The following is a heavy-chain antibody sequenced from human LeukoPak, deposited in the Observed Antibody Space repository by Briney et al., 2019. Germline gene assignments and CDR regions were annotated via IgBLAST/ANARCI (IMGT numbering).Heavy chain of an antibody. Sequence: PSETLSLTCIVSGGSISSSKYYWGWVRQPPGKGLEWVGSIYYRGSSYHNPSLKSRLTISVDTSKNQFSLKLSSVTAADTAVYYCARQVPGAFDIWGQGTMVTVSS. CDR2: IYYRGSS. J-gene: IGHJ3*02. CDR1: GGSISSSKYY. CDR3: ARQVPGAFDI. V-gene: IGHV4-39*01.